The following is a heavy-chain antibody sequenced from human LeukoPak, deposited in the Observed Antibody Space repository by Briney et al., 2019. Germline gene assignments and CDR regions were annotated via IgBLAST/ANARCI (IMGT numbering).Heavy chain of an antibody. CDR2: INHSGST. J-gene: IGHJ4*02. CDR3: ASSDSSSWYVRVVYYVY. V-gene: IGHV4-34*01. D-gene: IGHD6-13*01. Sequence: PSETLSLTCAVYGVSFSGYYWSWIRQPPGKGLEWIGEINHSGSTNYNPSLKSRVTISVDTSKNQFSLKLSSVTAADTAVYYCASSDSSSWYVRVVYYVYWGQGTLVTVSS. CDR1: GVSFSGYY.